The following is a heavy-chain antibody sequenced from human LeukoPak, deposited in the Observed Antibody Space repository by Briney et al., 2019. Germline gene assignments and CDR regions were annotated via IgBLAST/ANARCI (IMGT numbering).Heavy chain of an antibody. J-gene: IGHJ5*02. CDR2: IIPIFGTA. CDR3: ARDFNWFDP. CDR1: GGTFSSYA. V-gene: IGHV1-69*01. Sequence: ASVNVSCTASGGTFSSYAISWVRQGPGQGLEWMGGIIPIFGTANYAQKFQGRVTITADESTSTAYMELSSLRSEDTAVYYCARDFNWFDPWGQGTLVTVSS.